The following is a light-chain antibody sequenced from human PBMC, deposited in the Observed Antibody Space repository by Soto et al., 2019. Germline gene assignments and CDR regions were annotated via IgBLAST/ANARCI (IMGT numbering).Light chain of an antibody. Sequence: QSVLTQPPSVSGAPGQRVTISCTGTSSNIGAGYDVYWYQQLPGTAPKLLIYGNSNRPSGVPDRFSGSKSGTSASLAITGLQAEDEADYYCQSSDSSLTGVGVFGGGTKVTVL. CDR1: SSNIGAGYD. J-gene: IGLJ3*02. V-gene: IGLV1-40*01. CDR2: GNS. CDR3: QSSDSSLTGVGV.